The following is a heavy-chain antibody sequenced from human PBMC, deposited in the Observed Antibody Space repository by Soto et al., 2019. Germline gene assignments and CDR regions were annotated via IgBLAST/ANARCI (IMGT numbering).Heavy chain of an antibody. Sequence: QVQLVQSGPEVTMPGASVKVSCKTSGYTFTAYGVAWLRQAPGQRPEWLGWVGTANANTNYAEKFQGRVTMTSDRTTTTTYRELRSLRSDGTAVYYWARDLNTNPTACYSFAYWGQGTLVTVSS. CDR3: ARDLNTNPTACYSFAY. D-gene: IGHD2-21*02. V-gene: IGHV1-18*01. CDR2: VGTANANT. CDR1: GYTFTAYG. J-gene: IGHJ4*02.